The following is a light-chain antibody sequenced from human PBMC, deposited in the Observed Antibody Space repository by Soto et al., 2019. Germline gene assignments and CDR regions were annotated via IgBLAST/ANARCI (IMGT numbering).Light chain of an antibody. CDR3: QTWGTGIQGV. CDR2: LNSDGSH. J-gene: IGLJ3*02. CDR1: SGHSSYA. V-gene: IGLV4-69*01. Sequence: QLVLTQSPSASASLGASVKLTCTLSSGHSSYAIAWHQQQPEKGPRYLMKLNSDGSHSKGDGIPDRFSGSSSGAERYLTFSSLQSEDEADYYCQTWGTGIQGVFGGGTKLTVL.